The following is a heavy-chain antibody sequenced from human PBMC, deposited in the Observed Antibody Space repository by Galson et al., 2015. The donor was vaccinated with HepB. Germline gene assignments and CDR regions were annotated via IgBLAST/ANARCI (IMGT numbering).Heavy chain of an antibody. D-gene: IGHD6-6*01. Sequence: QSGAEVKKPGESLKISCKGSGYSFTSYWIGWVRQMPGKGLEWMGIIYPGDSDTRYSPSFQGQVTISADKSISTAYLQWSSLKASDTAMYYCARHRGEYSSSSYYYGMDVWGQGTTVTVSS. V-gene: IGHV5-51*01. J-gene: IGHJ6*02. CDR2: IYPGDSDT. CDR3: ARHRGEYSSSSYYYGMDV. CDR1: GYSFTSYW.